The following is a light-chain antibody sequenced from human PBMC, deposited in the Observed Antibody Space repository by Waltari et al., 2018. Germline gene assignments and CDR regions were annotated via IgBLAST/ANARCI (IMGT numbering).Light chain of an antibody. CDR2: GAS. J-gene: IGKJ1*01. CDR1: QSVSRA. V-gene: IGKV3-20*01. CDR3: QHYLRLPVT. Sequence: EIVLTPSPGTLALSLGDRATASCRASQSVSRALAWYQRQPGQAPRLPISGASTRATGIPDRFSGSGSETDFSLTISRRGPDDFAIYYCQHYLRLPVTFDQGTTVEI.